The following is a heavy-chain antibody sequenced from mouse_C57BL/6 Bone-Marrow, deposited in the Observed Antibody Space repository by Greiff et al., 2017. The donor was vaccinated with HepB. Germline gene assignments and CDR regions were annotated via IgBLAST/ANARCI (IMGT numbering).Heavy chain of an antibody. CDR1: GYTFTDYY. Sequence: EVQLQQSGPVLVKPGASVKMSCKASGYTFTDYYMNWVKQSHGKGLEWIGVINPYNGGTSYNQKFKGKATLTVDKSSSTAYMELNSLTSEDSAVYYCARKGATMVTEAMDYWGQGTSVTVSS. CDR3: ARKGATMVTEAMDY. J-gene: IGHJ4*01. D-gene: IGHD2-2*01. V-gene: IGHV1-19*01. CDR2: INPYNGGT.